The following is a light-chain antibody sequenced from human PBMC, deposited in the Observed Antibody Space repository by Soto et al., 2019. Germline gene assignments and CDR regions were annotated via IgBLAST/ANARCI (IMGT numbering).Light chain of an antibody. CDR3: MQALHTPLT. CDR1: QSLLHSNGYNY. J-gene: IGKJ4*01. Sequence: DIVMTQSPLSLPVTPGEPASISCRSSQSLLHSNGYNYLDWYLQKPGQSPQLLIYLGSNRASGVPDRCSGSGSGTDFTLKISRVEAEDVGGCYCMQALHTPLTFGGGTKVEIK. CDR2: LGS. V-gene: IGKV2-28*01.